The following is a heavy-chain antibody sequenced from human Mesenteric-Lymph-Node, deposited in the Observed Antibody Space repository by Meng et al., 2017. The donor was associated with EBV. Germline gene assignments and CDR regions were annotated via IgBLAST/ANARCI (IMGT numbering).Heavy chain of an antibody. CDR3: AKAEATSFDY. V-gene: IGHV3-30-3*01. CDR1: GFTFNNYP. Sequence: QVHLVGLGGGVVQPGRSLRLSCAASGFTFNNYPMHWVRQAPGKGLEWVAVVQYDGIYKYYADSVKGRFTISRDNSKNMVYLQMDSLRTEDTAVYYCAKAEATSFDYWGQGTLVTVSS. J-gene: IGHJ4*02. D-gene: IGHD1-26*01. CDR2: VQYDGIYK.